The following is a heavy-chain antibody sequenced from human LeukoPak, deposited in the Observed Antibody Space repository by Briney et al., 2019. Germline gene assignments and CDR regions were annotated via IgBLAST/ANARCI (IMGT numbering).Heavy chain of an antibody. Sequence: GGPLRLSCTASGSTFSSHWMSWVRQAPGKGLEWVANINQDGSEKYYVDSVKGRFTISRDNAKNSLYLQMNSLRAEDTAIYYCARDHVVDGLVFDYWGQGALVTVSS. D-gene: IGHD2-15*01. CDR2: INQDGSEK. CDR3: ARDHVVDGLVFDY. J-gene: IGHJ4*02. CDR1: GSTFSSHW. V-gene: IGHV3-7*01.